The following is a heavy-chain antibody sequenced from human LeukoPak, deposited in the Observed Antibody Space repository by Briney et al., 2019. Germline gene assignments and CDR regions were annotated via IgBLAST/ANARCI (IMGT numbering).Heavy chain of an antibody. J-gene: IGHJ5*02. CDR2: IYHSGST. V-gene: IGHV4-31*03. CDR3: ARAHNYDSLTGYYIDP. CDR1: GGSIRSHENY. D-gene: IGHD3-9*01. Sequence: SETLSLTCTVSGGSIRSHENYWSWIRQLPGQGLERIGYIYHSGSTYYNPSLKSRVTISVDTSKSQFSLKLSSVTAADTAVYYCARAHNYDSLTGYYIDPWGQGTLVTVSS.